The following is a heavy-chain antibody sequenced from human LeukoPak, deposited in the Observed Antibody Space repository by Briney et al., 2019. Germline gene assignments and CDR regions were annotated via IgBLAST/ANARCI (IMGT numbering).Heavy chain of an antibody. J-gene: IGHJ4*02. CDR2: IIPIFGTT. V-gene: IGHV1-69*13. Sequence: ASVKVSCKTSGGTLNSYTFSWVRQASGQGLEWMGRIIPIFGTTNYAQRFQERVTISADESTGTIYMDLNSLRSDDTAVYYCARGTVSAPKAPLDSWGQGTLVTVSS. CDR3: ARGTVSAPKAPLDS. CDR1: GGTLNSYT. D-gene: IGHD3-3*01.